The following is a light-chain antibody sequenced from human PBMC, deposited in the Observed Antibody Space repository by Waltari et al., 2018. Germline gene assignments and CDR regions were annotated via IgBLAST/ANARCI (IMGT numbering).Light chain of an antibody. CDR2: PDT. Sequence: SYDLTQSPSVSVSPGQTARIPCSAAKVAAQYATWYPQTAGQSPLLVIYPDTKRSFGLPGRCSGSSSGNTATLTISGTQSLDEADYFCQVWDTTTAVFGGGTKVTVL. CDR1: KVAAQY. CDR3: QVWDTTTAV. J-gene: IGLJ3*02. V-gene: IGLV3-1*01.